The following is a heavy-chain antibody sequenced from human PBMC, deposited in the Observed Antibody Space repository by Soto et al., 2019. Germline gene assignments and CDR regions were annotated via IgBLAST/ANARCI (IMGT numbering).Heavy chain of an antibody. CDR1: GASISSYY. CDR2: IYNSGST. V-gene: IGHV4-59*01. D-gene: IGHD3-10*01. J-gene: IGHJ3*01. Sequence: QVQLQESGPGLVKPSETLSLTCTVSGASISSYYWSWIRQSPGKGLEWIGHIYNSGSTNYNPSLKSRVTISIDTSKNQFSLKLSSVTAADTAVYYCARDLKNYGSGSYYLGAFDVWGQGTMVTVSS. CDR3: ARDLKNYGSGSYYLGAFDV.